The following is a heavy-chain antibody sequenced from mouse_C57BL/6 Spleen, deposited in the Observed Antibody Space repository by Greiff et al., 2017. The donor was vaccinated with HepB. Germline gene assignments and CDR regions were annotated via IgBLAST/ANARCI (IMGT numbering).Heavy chain of an antibody. V-gene: IGHV1-7*01. CDR2: INPSSGYT. J-gene: IGHJ3*01. CDR1: GYTFTSYW. Sequence: VQLQQSGADLAKPGASVKLSCKASGYTFTSYWMHWVKQRPGQGLEWIGYINPSSGYTKYNQKFKDKATLTADKSSSTAYMQLSSLTYEDSAVYYCANYHGNSYGPALFAYWGQRTLVTVSA. D-gene: IGHD1-1*01. CDR3: ANYHGNSYGPALFAY.